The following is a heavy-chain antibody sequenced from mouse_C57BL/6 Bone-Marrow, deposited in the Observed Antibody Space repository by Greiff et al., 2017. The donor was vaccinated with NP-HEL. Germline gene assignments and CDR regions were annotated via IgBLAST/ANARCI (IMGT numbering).Heavy chain of an antibody. V-gene: IGHV1-19*01. D-gene: IGHD2-3*01. CDR3: ARAFDGYYKGAFDY. CDR2: INPYNGGT. CDR1: GYTFTDYY. Sequence: EVQLQQSGPVLVKPGASVKMSCKASGYTFTDYYMNWVKQSHGKSLEWIGVINPYNGGTSYNQKFKGKATLTVDKSSSTAYMELNSLTSEDSAVYYCARAFDGYYKGAFDYWGQGTTLTVSS. J-gene: IGHJ2*01.